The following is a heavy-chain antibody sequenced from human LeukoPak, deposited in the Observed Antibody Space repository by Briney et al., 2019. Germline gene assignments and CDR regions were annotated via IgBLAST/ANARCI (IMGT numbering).Heavy chain of an antibody. J-gene: IGHJ4*02. CDR1: GFTFSTYA. D-gene: IGHD3-10*01. Sequence: GGSLRLFCAASGFTFSTYAMSWVRQAPGKGLESVSAISGSGGSTYYADSVKGPFTISRDNSKNTLYLQMNSLRAEDTAVYYCAKDYYGSGSPFDYWGQGTLVTVSS. V-gene: IGHV3-23*01. CDR2: ISGSGGST. CDR3: AKDYYGSGSPFDY.